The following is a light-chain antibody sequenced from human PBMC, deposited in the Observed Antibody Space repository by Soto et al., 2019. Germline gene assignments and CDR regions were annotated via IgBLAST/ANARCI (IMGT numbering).Light chain of an antibody. CDR3: MQALQTPYT. J-gene: IGKJ2*01. CDR1: QSLLHSDGKTY. Sequence: DIVLTQTPLFLSVTPGQPASISCRSTQSLLHSDGKTYFYWFLQKAGQPPQLLIYEVSNRFSGVSDRLSGSGSGTDFTLKISRVEADDVGIYYCMQALQTPYTFGQGTKLEIK. V-gene: IGKV2D-29*01. CDR2: EVS.